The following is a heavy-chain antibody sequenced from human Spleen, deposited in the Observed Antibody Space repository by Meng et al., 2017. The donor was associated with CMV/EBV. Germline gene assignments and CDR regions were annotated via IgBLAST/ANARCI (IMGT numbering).Heavy chain of an antibody. D-gene: IGHD6-13*01. Sequence: ASVKVSCKASGYTFTSYDINWVRQDPGQGLEWMGWINPKTGDTIYAQKFQGRVTMTRDTSITTAYMELSSLTSDDAAVYYCAREGTGSTWFRVLKYWGQGALVTVSS. CDR3: AREGTGSTWFRVLKY. J-gene: IGHJ4*02. CDR2: INPKTGDT. CDR1: GYTFTSYD. V-gene: IGHV1-2*02.